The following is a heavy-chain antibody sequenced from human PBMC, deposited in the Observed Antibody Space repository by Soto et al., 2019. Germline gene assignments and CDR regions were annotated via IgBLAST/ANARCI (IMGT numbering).Heavy chain of an antibody. V-gene: IGHV3-13*01. CDR1: GFTSSRYD. Sequence: PGGSLRLSCAASGFTSSRYDMHWVRQVTGKGLEWLSVIGTADDTHYADSVEGRFTISRDNAKNSVYLQMNSLRAGDTAVYYCVRGSAHMDVWGKGTTVTVAS. CDR3: VRGSAHMDV. CDR2: IGTADDT. J-gene: IGHJ6*03.